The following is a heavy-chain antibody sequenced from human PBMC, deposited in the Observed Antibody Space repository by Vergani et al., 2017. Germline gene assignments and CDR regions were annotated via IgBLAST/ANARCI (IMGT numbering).Heavy chain of an antibody. CDR2: LNPHGGEE. Sequence: EEQLVESGGGLIQPGKSLRLSCAASGFTFNLYWMGWVRQAPGKGLEWVASLNPHGGEENYVDSVRGRFTISRDNAKNTLYLQMNSLRAEDTAVYYCAKDAGPHYYYYMDVWGKGTTVTVSS. V-gene: IGHV3-7*01. CDR1: GFTFNLYW. CDR3: AKDAGPHYYYYMDV. J-gene: IGHJ6*03.